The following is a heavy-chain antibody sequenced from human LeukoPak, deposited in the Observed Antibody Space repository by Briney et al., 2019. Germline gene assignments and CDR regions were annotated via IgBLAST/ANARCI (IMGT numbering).Heavy chain of an antibody. CDR3: ARHRGRIAAAGYFDY. J-gene: IGHJ4*02. CDR1: GYSFTSYW. V-gene: IGHV5-51*01. D-gene: IGHD6-13*01. CDR2: IYPGDSDT. Sequence: GESLKISCKGSGYSFTSYWIGWVRQVPGKGLEWMGIIYPGDSDTRYSPSFQGQVTISADKSISTAYLQWSSLKASDTAMYYCARHRGRIAAAGYFDYWGQGTLVTVSS.